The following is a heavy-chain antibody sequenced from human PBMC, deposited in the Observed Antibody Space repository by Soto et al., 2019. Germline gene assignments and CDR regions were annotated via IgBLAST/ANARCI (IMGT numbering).Heavy chain of an antibody. V-gene: IGHV4-39*01. D-gene: IGHD2-2*01. CDR3: ACVVPAAKFYYYYYMDV. CDR1: GGSISSSSYY. CDR2: IYYSGST. Sequence: SETLSLTCTVSGGSISSSSYYWGWIRQPPGKGLEWIGSIYYSGSTYYNPSLKSRVTISVDTSKNQFSLKLSSVTAADTAVYNCACVVPAAKFYYYYYMDVWGKGTTVTVSS. J-gene: IGHJ6*03.